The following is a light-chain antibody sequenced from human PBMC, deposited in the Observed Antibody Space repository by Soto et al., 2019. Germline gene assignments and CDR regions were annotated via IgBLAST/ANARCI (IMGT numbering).Light chain of an antibody. CDR3: QQYGGSPRT. V-gene: IGKV3-20*01. CDR2: GAS. J-gene: IGKJ1*01. Sequence: EIVLTQSPGTLSLSPGERATLSCRASQSVSSSSLAGYQHKRGQAPRLLIHGASSRATGIPDRFSGSGSGTDFTLTISRLEPEDFAVYYCQQYGGSPRTFGQGTKVEVK. CDR1: QSVSSSS.